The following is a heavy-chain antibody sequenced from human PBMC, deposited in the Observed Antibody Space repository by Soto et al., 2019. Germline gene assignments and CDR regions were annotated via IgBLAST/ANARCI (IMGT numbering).Heavy chain of an antibody. Sequence: GESLKISCKGSGYSFVSYWIGWVRQMPGKGLEWMGIIYPGDSNTRYSPSIQGQVTISADKSISTAYLQWSSLKASDTAMYYCATRRPGFLSGPGWTYDYWGQGTLVTVSS. J-gene: IGHJ4*02. D-gene: IGHD6-19*01. V-gene: IGHV5-51*01. CDR3: ATRRPGFLSGPGWTYDY. CDR1: GYSFVSYW. CDR2: IYPGDSNT.